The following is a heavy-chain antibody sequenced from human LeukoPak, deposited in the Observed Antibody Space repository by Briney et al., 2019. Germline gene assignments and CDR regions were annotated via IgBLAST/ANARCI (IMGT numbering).Heavy chain of an antibody. Sequence: GGSQTLLCAASGFTFSSYSVNWVCQAPGKGLEWVSSISSSSSYIYYADSVKGRFTISRDNAKNSLYLQMNSLRAEDTAVYYCARDLDYYGSGSTSNQAFDYWGE. CDR1: GFTFSSYS. CDR2: ISSSSSYI. V-gene: IGHV3-21*01. D-gene: IGHD3-10*01. J-gene: IGHJ4*01. CDR3: ARDLDYYGSGSTSNQAFDY.